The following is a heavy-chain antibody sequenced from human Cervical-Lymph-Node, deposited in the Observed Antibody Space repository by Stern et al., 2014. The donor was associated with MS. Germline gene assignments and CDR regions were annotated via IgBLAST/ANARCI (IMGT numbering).Heavy chain of an antibody. CDR3: ANRDMGYTYGRHDY. V-gene: IGHV1-69*06. J-gene: IGHJ4*02. Sequence: QLVQSGAEVKKPGSSVKVSCKASGGTFNTHAISWVRQARGQGLEWMGGIIPMFGTPNYERKFQGRVTIISDTSTSTVHMVLSNLNDEDAAIYYCANRDMGYTYGRHDYWGQGTLVTVS. CDR2: IIPMFGTP. D-gene: IGHD5-12*01. CDR1: GGTFNTHA.